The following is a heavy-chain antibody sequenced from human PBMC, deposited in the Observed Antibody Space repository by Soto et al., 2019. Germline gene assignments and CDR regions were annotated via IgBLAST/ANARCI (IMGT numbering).Heavy chain of an antibody. J-gene: IGHJ4*02. CDR1: GFSFSNAW. V-gene: IGHV3-74*02. CDR2: INSDGSST. D-gene: IGHD6-19*01. Sequence: EVQLVESGGGLVKPGGSLRLSCAASGFSFSNAWINWVRQAPGKGLEWVSRINSDGSSTSYADSVKGRFTISRDNAKNTLYLQMNSLRAEDTAVYYCARVSQQWLVYDYWGQGTLVTVSS. CDR3: ARVSQQWLVYDY.